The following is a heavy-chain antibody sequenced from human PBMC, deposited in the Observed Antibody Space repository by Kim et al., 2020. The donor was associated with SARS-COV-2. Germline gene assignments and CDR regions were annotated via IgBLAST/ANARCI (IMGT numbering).Heavy chain of an antibody. V-gene: IGHV6-1*01. CDR2: TYYRSKWYN. J-gene: IGHJ4*02. D-gene: IGHD6-13*01. Sequence: SQTLSLTCAISGDSVSSNSAAWNWIRQSPSIGLEWLGRTYYRSKWYNDYAVSVKSRITINPDTSKNQFSLQLNSVTPEDTAVYYCARERAAAGTWINFFDYWGQGTLVTVSS. CDR1: GDSVSSNSAA. CDR3: ARERAAAGTWINFFDY.